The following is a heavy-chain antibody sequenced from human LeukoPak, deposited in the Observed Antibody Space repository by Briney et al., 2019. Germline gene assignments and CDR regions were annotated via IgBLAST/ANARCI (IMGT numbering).Heavy chain of an antibody. CDR2: INPSGGST. Sequence: ASVKVSCKASGYTFTTYYMHWVRQAPEQGLEWVGIINPSGGSTSYAQKFQGRVTMTRDMSTSTVYMVLSSLRSEDTAVYHCVYDSGLDAFDIWGQGTMVTVSS. J-gene: IGHJ3*02. V-gene: IGHV1-46*01. CDR3: VYDSGLDAFDI. CDR1: GYTFTTYY. D-gene: IGHD3-22*01.